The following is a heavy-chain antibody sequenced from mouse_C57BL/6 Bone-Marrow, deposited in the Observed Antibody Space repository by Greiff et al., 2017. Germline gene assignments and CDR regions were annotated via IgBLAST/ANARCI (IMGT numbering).Heavy chain of an antibody. CDR2: ILPGSGST. J-gene: IGHJ3*01. Sequence: VKLVESGAELMKPGASVKLSCKATGYTFTGYWIEWVKPRPGHGLEWIGEILPGSGSTNYNEKFKGKATFTADTSSNTAYMQLSSLTTEDSALYDCARWEDYDDGRFAYWGQGTLVTVSA. V-gene: IGHV1-9*01. D-gene: IGHD2-4*01. CDR1: GYTFTGYW. CDR3: ARWEDYDDGRFAY.